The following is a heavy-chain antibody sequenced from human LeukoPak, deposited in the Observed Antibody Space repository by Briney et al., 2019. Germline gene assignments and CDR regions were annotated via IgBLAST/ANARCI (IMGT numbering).Heavy chain of an antibody. Sequence: YTSGSTNYTPSLKSRVTMSVDTSKNQFSLKLSSVTAADTAVYYCARENYDFWSGYSDAFDIWGQGTMVTVSS. V-gene: IGHV4-4*07. D-gene: IGHD3-3*01. CDR3: ARENYDFWSGYSDAFDI. CDR2: YTSGST. J-gene: IGHJ3*02.